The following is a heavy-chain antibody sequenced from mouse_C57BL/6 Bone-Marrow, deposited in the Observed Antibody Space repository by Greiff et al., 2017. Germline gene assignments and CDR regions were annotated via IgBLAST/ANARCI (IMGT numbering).Heavy chain of an antibody. J-gene: IGHJ2*01. V-gene: IGHV1-61*01. D-gene: IGHD1-1*01. CDR2: IYPSDSET. CDR1: GYTFTSYW. Sequence: QVQLQQPGAELVRPGSSVKLSCKASGYTFTSYWMDWVKQRPGQGLEWIGNIYPSDSETHYNQKFKDKATLTVDKSSSTAYMQLSSLTSEDSAVYYWARGRATTVVYFDYWGQGTTLTVSS. CDR3: ARGRATTVVYFDY.